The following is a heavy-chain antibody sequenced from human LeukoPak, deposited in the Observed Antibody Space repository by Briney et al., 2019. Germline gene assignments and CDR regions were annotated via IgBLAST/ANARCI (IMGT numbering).Heavy chain of an antibody. CDR2: IYYSGST. Sequence: PSETLSLTCTVSGGSISSYYWSWIRQPPGKGLEWIGYIYYSGSTNYNPSHKSRVTISVDTSKNQFSLKLSSVTAADTAVYYCARVRGIQLWPRRDSQAAFDIWGQGTMVTVSS. D-gene: IGHD5-18*01. V-gene: IGHV4-59*01. CDR3: ARVRGIQLWPRRDSQAAFDI. J-gene: IGHJ3*02. CDR1: GGSISSYY.